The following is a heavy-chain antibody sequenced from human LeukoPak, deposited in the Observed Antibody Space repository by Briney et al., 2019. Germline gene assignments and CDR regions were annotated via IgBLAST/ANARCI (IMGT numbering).Heavy chain of an antibody. J-gene: IGHJ4*02. CDR1: GYNLPNYW. D-gene: IGHD3-3*01. CDR2: MFPGDPDT. Sequence: GESLKISCKVSGYNLPNYWIGWVRQTPGKGLEWMGIMFPGDPDTKYSPSFQGQVIISVDNSINTAYLQWNSLQASDTAMYYCVRPGSGGPDFWGQGTLVTVSS. CDR3: VRPGSGGPDF. V-gene: IGHV5-51*01.